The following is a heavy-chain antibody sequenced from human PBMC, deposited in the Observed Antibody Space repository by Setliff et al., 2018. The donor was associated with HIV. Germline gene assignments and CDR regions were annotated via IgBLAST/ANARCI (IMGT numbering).Heavy chain of an antibody. D-gene: IGHD3-3*01. Sequence: SETLSLTCTVSGGSVSSGGYYWSWIRQHPGKGLECVGYIYYSGSTSYNPSLKSRVTISVDTSKNQFSLKLNSLTAADTAMYYCARGVWSGYYPDAFDIWGQGTMVTVSS. CDR2: IYYSGST. CDR1: GGSVSSGGYY. J-gene: IGHJ3*02. V-gene: IGHV4-31*03. CDR3: ARGVWSGYYPDAFDI.